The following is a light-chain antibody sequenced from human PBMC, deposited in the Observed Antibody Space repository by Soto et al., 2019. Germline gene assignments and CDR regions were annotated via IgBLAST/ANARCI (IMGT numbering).Light chain of an antibody. CDR3: QQYNNWPPIT. V-gene: IGKV3-20*01. CDR1: QSVSSSY. J-gene: IGKJ5*01. CDR2: GAS. Sequence: EIVLTQSPVTLSLSPGERATLSCRASQSVSSSYLAWYQQKAGQAPRLLIYGASSRATGVPDRFSGSGSGTDFTLTISRLEPEDFAVYYCQQYNNWPPITFGQGTRLEIK.